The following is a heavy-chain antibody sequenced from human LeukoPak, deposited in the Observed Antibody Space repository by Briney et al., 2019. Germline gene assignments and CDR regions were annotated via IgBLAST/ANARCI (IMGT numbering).Heavy chain of an antibody. CDR2: IRYDGSNK. D-gene: IGHD3-22*01. CDR1: GFTFSSYG. Sequence: GGSLRLSCAASGFTFSSYGMHWVRQAPGKGLEWVAFIRYDGSNKYYADSVKGRFTISRDNSKNTLYLQMNSLRAEDTAVYYCAKDAHRFYYETRGYYYYFDYWGQGALVTVSS. J-gene: IGHJ4*02. CDR3: AKDAHRFYYETRGYYYYFDY. V-gene: IGHV3-30*02.